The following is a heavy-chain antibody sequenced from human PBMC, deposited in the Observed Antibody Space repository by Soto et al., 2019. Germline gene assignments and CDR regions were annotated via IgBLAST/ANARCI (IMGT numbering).Heavy chain of an antibody. CDR2: IKQDGSEK. J-gene: IGHJ3*02. V-gene: IGHV3-7*01. CDR3: ARDVAAGNYDACDI. D-gene: IGHD6-13*01. Sequence: GGSLRLSCAASGFTFSSYWMSWVRQAPGKGLEWVANIKQDGSEKYYVDSVKGRFTISRDNAKNSLYLQMNSLRAEDTAVYYCARDVAAGNYDACDIWGQGTMVTVSS. CDR1: GFTFSSYW.